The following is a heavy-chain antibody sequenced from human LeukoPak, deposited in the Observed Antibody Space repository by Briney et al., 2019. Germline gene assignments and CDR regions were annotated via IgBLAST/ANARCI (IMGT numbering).Heavy chain of an antibody. Sequence: SETLSLTCTVSGGSISSYYWSWIRQPPGKGLEWIGYIYYSGSTNYSPSLKSRVTISVDTSKNQFSLKLSSVTAADTAVYYCARHYGYSYGSFDYWGQGTLVTVSS. J-gene: IGHJ4*02. CDR2: IYYSGST. CDR3: ARHYGYSYGSFDY. V-gene: IGHV4-59*08. CDR1: GGSISSYY. D-gene: IGHD5-18*01.